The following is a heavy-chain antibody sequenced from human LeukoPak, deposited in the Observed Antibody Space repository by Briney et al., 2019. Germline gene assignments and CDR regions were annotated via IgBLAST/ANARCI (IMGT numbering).Heavy chain of an antibody. CDR2: ISYDGSNK. CDR1: GFTFSSYG. CDR3: AKSYDYGDP. V-gene: IGHV3-30*18. J-gene: IGHJ5*02. Sequence: GTSLRLSCAASGFTFSSYGMHWVRQAPGKGLEWVAIISYDGSNKYYADSVKGRFTISRDNSKNTLYLQMNSLRAEDTAVYYCAKSYDYGDPWGQGTLVTVSS. D-gene: IGHD4-17*01.